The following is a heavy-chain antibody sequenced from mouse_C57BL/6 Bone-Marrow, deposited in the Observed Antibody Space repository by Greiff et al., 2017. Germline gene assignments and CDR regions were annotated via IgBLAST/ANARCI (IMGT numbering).Heavy chain of an antibody. CDR2: IYPGSGST. D-gene: IGHD2-4*01. CDR1: GYTFTSYW. V-gene: IGHV1-55*01. CDR3: ARVRLRRGWFAY. Sequence: VQLQPPGAELVKPGASVKMSCQASGYTFTSYWITWVKQRPGQGLEWIGDIYPGSGSTNYNEKFKSNATLTVATSSSTAYMQLSSLTSEDSAVYYCARVRLRRGWFAYWGQGTLVTGSA. J-gene: IGHJ3*01.